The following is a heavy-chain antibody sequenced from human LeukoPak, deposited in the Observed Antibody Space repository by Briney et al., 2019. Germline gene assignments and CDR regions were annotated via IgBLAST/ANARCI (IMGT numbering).Heavy chain of an antibody. CDR1: GYTFTSYG. CDR3: ARDKRSLEWSNWFDP. Sequence: ASVKVSCTASGYTFTSYGISWVRQAPGQGLEWMGWISAYNGNTNYAQKLQGRVTMTTDTSTSTAYMELRSLRSDDTAVYYCARDKRSLEWSNWFDPWGQGTLVTVSS. D-gene: IGHD3-3*01. CDR2: ISAYNGNT. J-gene: IGHJ5*02. V-gene: IGHV1-18*01.